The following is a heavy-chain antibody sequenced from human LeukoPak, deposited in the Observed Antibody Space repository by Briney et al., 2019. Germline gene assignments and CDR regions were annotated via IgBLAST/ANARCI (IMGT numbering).Heavy chain of an antibody. CDR1: GFTFSSYA. Sequence: GGSLRLSCAASGFTFSSYAMGWVRQAPGKGLEWVSGISSSGTGTYYADSVKGRFTISRDNSKNTLYLQMNSLRAEDTAVYYCAKSTGLSRDYFDYWGQGTLVTVSS. V-gene: IGHV3-23*01. CDR3: AKSTGLSRDYFDY. J-gene: IGHJ4*02. CDR2: ISSSGTGT. D-gene: IGHD3-16*02.